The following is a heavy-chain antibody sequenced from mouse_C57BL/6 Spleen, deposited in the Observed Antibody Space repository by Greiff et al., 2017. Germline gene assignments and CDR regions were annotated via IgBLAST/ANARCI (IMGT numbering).Heavy chain of an antibody. CDR3: ARDYDGYFDV. CDR1: GYTFTSYW. J-gene: IGHJ1*03. Sequence: QVQLQQPGAELVMPGASVKLSCKASGYTFTSYWMHWVKQRPGQGLEWIGEIDPSDSYTNYNQKFKCKSTLTVDKSSSTAYMQLSSLTSEDSAVYYCARDYDGYFDVWGTGTTVTVSS. D-gene: IGHD2-4*01. V-gene: IGHV1-69*01. CDR2: IDPSDSYT.